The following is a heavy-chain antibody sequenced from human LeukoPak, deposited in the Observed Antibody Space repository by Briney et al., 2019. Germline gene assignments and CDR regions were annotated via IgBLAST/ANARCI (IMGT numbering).Heavy chain of an antibody. CDR1: GFTFNNYG. Sequence: GGSLRLSCAASGFTFNNYGMHWVRQAPGKVLEWVAFIRYDGSNKYYADSVKGRFTISRDNSKNTLYLQMNSLRAEDTAVYYCAKPDRGSSANFDYWGQGTLVTVSS. CDR2: IRYDGSNK. V-gene: IGHV3-30*02. J-gene: IGHJ4*02. D-gene: IGHD2-2*01. CDR3: AKPDRGSSANFDY.